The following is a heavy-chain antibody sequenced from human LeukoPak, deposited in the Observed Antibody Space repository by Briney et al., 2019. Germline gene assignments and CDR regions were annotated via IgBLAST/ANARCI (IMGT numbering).Heavy chain of an antibody. D-gene: IGHD6-19*01. V-gene: IGHV4-34*01. CDR3: ARFGSGWYYFDY. CDR1: GGSFSGYY. J-gene: IGHJ4*02. Sequence: SETLSLTCAVYGGSFSGYYWSWIRQPPGKGLEWIGEINHSGSTNYNPSLKSRVTISVDTSKNQISLKLISVTAADTAVYYCARFGSGWYYFDYWGQGALVTVSS. CDR2: INHSGST.